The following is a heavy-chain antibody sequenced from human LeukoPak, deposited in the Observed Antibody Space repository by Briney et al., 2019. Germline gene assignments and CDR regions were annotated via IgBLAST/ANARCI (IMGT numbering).Heavy chain of an antibody. CDR1: GFTFSGYS. V-gene: IGHV3-48*01. J-gene: IGHJ4*02. D-gene: IGHD2-2*01. Sequence: PGGSLRLSCAASGFTFSGYSINWVRQAPGKGLEWVSYISTSSSTIYYSDSVKGRFTISRDNAKNSLFLQMNSLRAEDTAVYYCARLIEGCSSTSCWGTFDYWGQGTLVTVSS. CDR3: ARLIEGCSSTSCWGTFDY. CDR2: ISTSSSTI.